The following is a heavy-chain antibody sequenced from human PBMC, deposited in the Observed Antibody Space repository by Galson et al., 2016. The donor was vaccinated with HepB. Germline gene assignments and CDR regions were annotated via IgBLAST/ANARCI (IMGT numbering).Heavy chain of an antibody. CDR3: VRVIGGEMWTGVGGTYYLDN. D-gene: IGHD2-21*01. CDR1: GFIFDSYG. V-gene: IGHV3-48*02. Sequence: SLRLSCAASGFIFDSYGMNWVRQAPGKGLEWISYSSSTGNTISYADSVKGRVTISRDNAKNSLYLQMNSLREDDTAVYYCVRVIGGEMWTGVGGTYYLDNWGQGTLVTVSS. CDR2: SSSTGNTI. J-gene: IGHJ4*02.